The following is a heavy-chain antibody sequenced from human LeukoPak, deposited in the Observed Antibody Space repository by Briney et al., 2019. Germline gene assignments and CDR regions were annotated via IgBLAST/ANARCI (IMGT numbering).Heavy chain of an antibody. V-gene: IGHV1-2*02. CDR2: INPNSGGT. CDR1: GYTFSDYY. Sequence: GASVKVSCKASGYTFSDYYMHWVRQAPGQGLEWMGGINPNSGGTNFAQTFQGRVTMTRDTSISTAYMELSRLRSDDTAVYYCARDKGYSSSIRHRYGMDVWGQGTTVTVSS. CDR3: ARDKGYSSSIRHRYGMDV. D-gene: IGHD6-19*01. J-gene: IGHJ6*02.